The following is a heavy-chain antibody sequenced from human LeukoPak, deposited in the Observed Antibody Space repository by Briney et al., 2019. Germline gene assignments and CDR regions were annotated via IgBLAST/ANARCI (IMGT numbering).Heavy chain of an antibody. V-gene: IGHV4-59*01. CDR1: GGSISSYY. CDR3: ARELGATRGSNWFDP. CDR2: IYYSGST. J-gene: IGHJ5*02. D-gene: IGHD1-26*01. Sequence: SETLSLTCTVSGGSISSYYWSWIRQPPGKGLEWIGYIYYSGSTNYNPSLKSRVTISVDTSENQFSLKLSSVTAADTAVYYCARELGATRGSNWFDPWGQGTLVTVSS.